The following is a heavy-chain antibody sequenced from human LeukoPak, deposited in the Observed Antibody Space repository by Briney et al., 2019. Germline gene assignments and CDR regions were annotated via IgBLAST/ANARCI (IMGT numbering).Heavy chain of an antibody. J-gene: IGHJ4*02. V-gene: IGHV4-39*02. D-gene: IGHD2-2*03. CDR1: GDSINSGSYH. Sequence: SETLSLTCTVSGDSINSGSYHWGWIRQPPGKGLEWIGSIQHSGNTYYNPSLKSRLTISVDTSKNQYSLKLNSVTAADTAVYYCARDGSHWGQGTLVTVSS. CDR3: ARDGSH. CDR2: IQHSGNT.